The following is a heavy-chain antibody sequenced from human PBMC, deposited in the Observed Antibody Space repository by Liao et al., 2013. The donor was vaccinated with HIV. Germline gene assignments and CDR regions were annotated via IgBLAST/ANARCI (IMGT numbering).Heavy chain of an antibody. V-gene: IGHV4-30-2*01. CDR2: IYHSGST. CDR1: GGSFSSDGYS. CDR3: ARELWFGESEYYYMDV. J-gene: IGHJ6*03. D-gene: IGHD3-10*01. Sequence: QLQLQESGSGLVRPSETLSLTCDVSGGSFSSDGYSWSWIRQPPGKGLEWIGYIYHSGSTFYNPSLASRVTISIDRASNQMSLELSSVTAADTAVYSCARELWFGESEYYYMDVWGKGTTVTVSS.